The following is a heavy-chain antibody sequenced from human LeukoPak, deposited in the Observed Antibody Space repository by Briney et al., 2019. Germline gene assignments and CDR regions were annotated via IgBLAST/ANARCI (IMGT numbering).Heavy chain of an antibody. D-gene: IGHD3-22*01. CDR2: MNPNSGNT. V-gene: IGHV1-8*01. CDR1: GYTFTSYD. J-gene: IGHJ4*02. Sequence: ASVKVSCKASGYTFTSYDINWARQATGQGLEWMGWMNPNSGNTGYAQKFQGRVTVTRNTSISTAYMELSSLRSEDTAVYYCARGLSVRNYDSSGYSYDYWGQGTLVTVSS. CDR3: ARGLSVRNYDSSGYSYDY.